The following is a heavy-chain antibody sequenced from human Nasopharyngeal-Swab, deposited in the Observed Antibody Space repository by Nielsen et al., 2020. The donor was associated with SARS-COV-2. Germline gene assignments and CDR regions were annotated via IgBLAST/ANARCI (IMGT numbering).Heavy chain of an antibody. CDR1: GGSFNGYY. V-gene: IGHV4-34*01. CDR3: ARGSTMNGYYGMDV. CDR2: INHSGST. J-gene: IGHJ6*02. D-gene: IGHD3-22*01. Sequence: GSLRLSCAVYGGSFNGYYWSWIRQSPGKGLECIGEINHSGSTNYNPSLKSQVTISVDTSKTQFSLKLSSVTAADTAVYYCARGSTMNGYYGMDVWGQGTTVTVSS.